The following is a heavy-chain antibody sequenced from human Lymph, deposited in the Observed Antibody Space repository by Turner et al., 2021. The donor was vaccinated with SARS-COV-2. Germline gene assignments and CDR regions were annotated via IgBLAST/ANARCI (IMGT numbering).Heavy chain of an antibody. D-gene: IGHD3-16*01. CDR2: IWYDGSDK. V-gene: IGHV3-33*01. CDR3: ARHNGGRLDY. J-gene: IGHJ4*02. Sequence: QVQLVESGGGVVQPGRSLRLSCAASGFTFSNSGMHWLRQAPGKGLEGVAIIWYDGSDKFYADSVKGRFTISRDNSKNTLYLQMNSLRAEDTAVYYCARHNGGRLDYWGQGTLVTVSS. CDR1: GFTFSNSG.